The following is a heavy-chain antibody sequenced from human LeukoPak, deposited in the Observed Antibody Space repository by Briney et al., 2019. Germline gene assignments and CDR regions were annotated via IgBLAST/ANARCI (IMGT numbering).Heavy chain of an antibody. V-gene: IGHV1-2*02. D-gene: IGHD5-12*01. CDR1: GYTFTGYY. Sequence: GASVKVSCKASGYTFTGYYMHWVRQAPGQGLEWMGWINPNSGGTNYAQKFQGRVTMTRNTSISTAYMELSSLRSEDTAVYYCARGPYSGYDFPDYWGQGTLVTVSS. CDR2: INPNSGGT. CDR3: ARGPYSGYDFPDY. J-gene: IGHJ4*02.